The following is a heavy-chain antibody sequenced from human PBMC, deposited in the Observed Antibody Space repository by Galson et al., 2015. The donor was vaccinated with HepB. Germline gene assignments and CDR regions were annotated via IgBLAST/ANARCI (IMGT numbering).Heavy chain of an antibody. CDR3: ARFRGGYSGPVYYYMDV. V-gene: IGHV1-3*01. CDR1: GYTFTSYA. J-gene: IGHJ6*03. Sequence: SVKVSCKASGYTFTSYAMHWVRQAPGQRLEWMGWINVGNGNTKYSQKFQGRVTITRDTSASTAYMELSSLRSEDTAVYYCARFRGGYSGPVYYYMDVWGKGTTVTVSS. D-gene: IGHD6-13*01. CDR2: INVGNGNT.